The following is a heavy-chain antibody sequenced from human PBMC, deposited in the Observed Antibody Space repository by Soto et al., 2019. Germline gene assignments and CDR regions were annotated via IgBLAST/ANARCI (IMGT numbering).Heavy chain of an antibody. CDR3: ARVLKYYYNALDV. J-gene: IGHJ6*02. D-gene: IGHD6-6*01. CDR2: VYRTGTA. V-gene: IGHV4-4*02. CDR1: GDSISSTNW. Sequence: QVQLQEAGPGLVKPSGTLSLTCAVSGDSISSTNWWRWVRQPPGKGLEWIGQVYRTGTANYNPSLKSRVTISLDKSKNKFSLNLNSVNAADTAVYYCARVLKYYYNALDVWGQGTTVTVSS.